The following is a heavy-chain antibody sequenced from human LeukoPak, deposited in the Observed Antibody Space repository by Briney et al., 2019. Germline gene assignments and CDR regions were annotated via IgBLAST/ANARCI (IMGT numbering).Heavy chain of an antibody. CDR3: ARRGGWYGNWFDP. J-gene: IGHJ5*02. V-gene: IGHV4-61*02. CDR2: IYSSGST. D-gene: IGHD6-19*01. Sequence: PSQTLSLTCTVSGGSISSGSYYWSWIRQPAGKGLEWIGRIYSSGSTNYNPSLKSRVTISVDTSKNQFSLKLSSVTAADTAVYYCARRGGWYGNWFDPWGQGTLVTVSS. CDR1: GGSISSGSYY.